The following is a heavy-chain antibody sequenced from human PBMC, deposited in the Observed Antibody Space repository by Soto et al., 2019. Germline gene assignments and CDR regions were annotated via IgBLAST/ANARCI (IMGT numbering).Heavy chain of an antibody. Sequence: QVQLQESGPGLVKPSETLSLTCTVSGGSVSSGSYYWSWIRQPPGKGLEWIGYIYYSGSTNYNPPLKSRVTISVDTSKNQFSLTLSSVTAADTAVYYCARNPLRRYFDWLPTSYYYYGMDVWGQGTTVTVSS. CDR3: ARNPLRRYFDWLPTSYYYYGMDV. V-gene: IGHV4-61*01. D-gene: IGHD3-9*01. CDR1: GGSVSSGSYY. J-gene: IGHJ6*02. CDR2: IYYSGST.